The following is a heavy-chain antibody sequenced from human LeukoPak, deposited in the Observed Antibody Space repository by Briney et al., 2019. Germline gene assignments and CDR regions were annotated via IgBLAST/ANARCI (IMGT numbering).Heavy chain of an antibody. CDR1: GYTFTSYA. Sequence: ASVKVSCKASGYTFTSYAMHWVRQAPGQRLEWMGWINAGNGNTKYSQKFQGRVTITRDTSASTAYMELSSLRSEDTAVYYCARHRGYYYGSGSPYYYGMDVWGQGTTVTVSS. V-gene: IGHV1-3*01. CDR2: INAGNGNT. D-gene: IGHD3-10*01. J-gene: IGHJ6*02. CDR3: ARHRGYYYGSGSPYYYGMDV.